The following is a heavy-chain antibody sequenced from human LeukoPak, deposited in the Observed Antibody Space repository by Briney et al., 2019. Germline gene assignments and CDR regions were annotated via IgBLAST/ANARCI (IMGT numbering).Heavy chain of an antibody. CDR1: GYSFSTYS. J-gene: IGHJ5*02. Sequence: PGGSLRLPCEASGYSFSTYSMNWVRQAPGKGLDWVAYITSDASTIYYAESVKGRFTISRDNANNSLYLQLSSLRVEDTAVYYCARDLGDLWGQGTLVSVSS. V-gene: IGHV3-48*01. CDR2: ITSDASTI. CDR3: ARDLGDL.